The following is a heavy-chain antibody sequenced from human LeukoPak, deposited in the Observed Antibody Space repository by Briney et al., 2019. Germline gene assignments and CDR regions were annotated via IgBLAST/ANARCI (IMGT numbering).Heavy chain of an antibody. CDR3: ARDSSGWYSRVFDY. Sequence: ASVKVSCKASGYTFTGYGISWVRQAPGQGLEWMGWIGAYNGNTNYAQKLQGRVTMTTDTSTSTAYMELRSLRSDDTAVYYCARDSSGWYSRVFDYWGQGTLVTVSS. CDR1: GYTFTGYG. J-gene: IGHJ4*02. D-gene: IGHD6-19*01. CDR2: IGAYNGNT. V-gene: IGHV1-18*01.